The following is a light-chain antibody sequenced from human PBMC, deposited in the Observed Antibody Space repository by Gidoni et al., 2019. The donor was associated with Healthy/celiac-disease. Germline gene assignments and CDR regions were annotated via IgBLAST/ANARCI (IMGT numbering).Light chain of an antibody. V-gene: IGKV1-39*01. CDR3: QQSYSTPLT. CDR2: AAS. CDR1: QSLSSH. J-gene: IGKJ4*01. Sequence: DIQMTQSPSSLSAAVGDRVTITCRASQSLSSHLNWYQQKPGKAPKLLIYAASSLQSGVPSRFSGSGSGTDFTLTISSLQPEDFATYYCQQSYSTPLTFGGXTKVEIK.